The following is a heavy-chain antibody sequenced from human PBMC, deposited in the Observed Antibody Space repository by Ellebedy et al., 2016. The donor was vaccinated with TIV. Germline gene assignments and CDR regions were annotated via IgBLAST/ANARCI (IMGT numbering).Heavy chain of an antibody. CDR2: INIDETVT. CDR3: ARPSATTGRNWWFDP. D-gene: IGHD4-11*01. CDR1: GFTFSWYW. Sequence: GGSLRLXCAASGFTFSWYWMHWVCQTPGKGLVWVSIINIDETVTRYAEFVKGRFTISRDNAKNTLYLQMNSLRAEDTAVYYCARPSATTGRNWWFDPWGQGTLVTVSS. V-gene: IGHV3-74*01. J-gene: IGHJ5*02.